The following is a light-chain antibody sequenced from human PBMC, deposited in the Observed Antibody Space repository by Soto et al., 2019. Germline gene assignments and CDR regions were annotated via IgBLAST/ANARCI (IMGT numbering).Light chain of an antibody. CDR3: QQATTFPLT. V-gene: IGKV1-12*01. Sequence: DIQMTQSPSSVSASVGDRVIITCRASQAFSNLLAWYQQKPGKAPKLLIYGASTLQGGVPSRFSGSESGTDFTLTISSVQPEDFATYYCQQATTFPLTFGGGTKVDI. J-gene: IGKJ4*01. CDR1: QAFSNL. CDR2: GAS.